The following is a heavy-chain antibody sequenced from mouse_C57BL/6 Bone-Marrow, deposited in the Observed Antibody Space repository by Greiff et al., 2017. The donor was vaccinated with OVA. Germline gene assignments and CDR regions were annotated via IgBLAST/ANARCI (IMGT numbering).Heavy chain of an antibody. Sequence: EVKLVESGGDLVKPGGSLKLSCAASGFTFSSYGVSWVRQTPDKRLEWVATISSGGSYTYYPDSVKGRFTISRDNAKNTLYLQMSSLKSEDTAMYYCARGGPYYSNWGFAMDYWGQGTSVTVSS. CDR2: ISSGGSYT. J-gene: IGHJ4*01. CDR3: ARGGPYYSNWGFAMDY. V-gene: IGHV5-6*02. D-gene: IGHD2-5*01. CDR1: GFTFSSYG.